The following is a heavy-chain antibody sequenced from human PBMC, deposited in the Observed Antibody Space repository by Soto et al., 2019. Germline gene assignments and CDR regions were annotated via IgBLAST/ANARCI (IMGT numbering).Heavy chain of an antibody. J-gene: IGHJ4*02. V-gene: IGHV4-39*01. CDR1: GGSISSSSYY. CDR2: IYYSGST. CDR3: ARLFDTMTALPPYCDY. Sequence: QLQLQESGPGLVKPSETLSLTCTVSGGSISSSSYYWGWLRQPPGKGLEWIGSIYYSGSTYYNPSLKSRVTISVDTSKNQFSLKLSAVTAADTAVYYCARLFDTMTALPPYCDYWGQGTLVTVSS. D-gene: IGHD2-21*02.